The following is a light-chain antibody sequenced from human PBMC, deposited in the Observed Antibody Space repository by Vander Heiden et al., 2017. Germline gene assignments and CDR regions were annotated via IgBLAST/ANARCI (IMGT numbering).Light chain of an antibody. CDR1: ELGVKY. Sequence: SYELTQPPSVSLSPGPPASIPCSGDELGVKYACWCQQTPGQSPVLFPFKERTRRSGIPERFSGSKSGNTATRTISGTQDMDEDEYDCQAGYSSNAGIGGGTKRTVL. J-gene: IGLJ2*01. CDR3: QAGYSSNAG. CDR2: KER. V-gene: IGLV3-1*01.